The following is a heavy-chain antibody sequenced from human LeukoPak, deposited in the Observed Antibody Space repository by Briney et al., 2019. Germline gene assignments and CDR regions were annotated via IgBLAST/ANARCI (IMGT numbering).Heavy chain of an antibody. CDR3: AREGDYGSGSYYLDY. V-gene: IGHV4-30-2*01. CDR2: IYHSGST. CDR1: GGSISSGGYS. D-gene: IGHD3-10*01. J-gene: IGHJ4*02. Sequence: PSETLSLTCAVSGGSISSGGYSWSWIRQPPGKGLEWIGYIYHSGSTYYNPSLKSRVTISVDRSKNQFSLQLSSVTAADTAVYYCAREGDYGSGSYYLDYWGQGTLVTVSS.